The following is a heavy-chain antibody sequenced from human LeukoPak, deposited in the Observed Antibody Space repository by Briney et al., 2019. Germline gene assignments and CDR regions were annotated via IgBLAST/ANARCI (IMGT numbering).Heavy chain of an antibody. D-gene: IGHD4-17*01. CDR3: ARVGYGDLQT. CDR1: GGSISSGGYS. Sequence: PSETLSLTCAVSGGSISSGGYSWSWIRQPPGKGLEWIGYIYHSGSTYYNPSLKSRVTISVDRSKNQFSLKLSSVTAADTAVYYCARVGYGDLQTWGQGTLVTVSS. J-gene: IGHJ5*02. V-gene: IGHV4-30-2*01. CDR2: IYHSGST.